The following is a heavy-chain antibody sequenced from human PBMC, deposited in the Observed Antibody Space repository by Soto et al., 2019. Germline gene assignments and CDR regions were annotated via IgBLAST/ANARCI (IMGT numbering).Heavy chain of an antibody. CDR1: GYAFPSYC. J-gene: IGHJ1*01. D-gene: IGHD1-26*01. CDR2: ISAYNGNT. V-gene: IGHV1-18*01. CDR3: ARGPGVVGATPGPLGH. Sequence: VSVNVSCKYSGYAFPSYCISRLRLAPGHGLEWMGWISAYNGNTNYAQKLQGRVTVTTDTSTSTAYMELRSLRADDTAMYYCARGPGVVGATPGPLGHWGQGTLVTVSS.